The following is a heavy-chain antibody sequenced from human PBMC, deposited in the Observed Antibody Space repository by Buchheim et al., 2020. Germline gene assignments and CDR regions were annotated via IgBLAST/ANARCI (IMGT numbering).Heavy chain of an antibody. CDR1: GFTFSSSW. V-gene: IGHV3-74*03. J-gene: IGHJ5*02. Sequence: EVQLVESGGDLIQPGGSLRLSCAASGFTFSSSWMHWVRQVPGKGLVWVSSIKSDGSRTTYADSVKGRFTISRDNVKNPLYLQMSGLRVEDTAVYFCAKYGSSWGQGTL. D-gene: IGHD6-6*01. CDR2: IKSDGSRT. CDR3: AKYGSS.